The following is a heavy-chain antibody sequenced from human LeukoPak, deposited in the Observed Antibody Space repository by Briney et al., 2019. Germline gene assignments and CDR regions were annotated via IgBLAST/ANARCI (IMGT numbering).Heavy chain of an antibody. V-gene: IGHV4-59*01. D-gene: IGHD4-17*01. CDR3: ARNYGDYERYFDY. J-gene: IGHJ4*02. CDR1: GFTFSSYG. Sequence: LRLSCAASGFTFSSYGMHWVRQAPGKGLEWIGYIYYSGSTNYNPSLKSRVTISVDTSKNQFSLKLSSVTAADTAVYYCARNYGDYERYFDYWGQGTLVTVSS. CDR2: IYYSGST.